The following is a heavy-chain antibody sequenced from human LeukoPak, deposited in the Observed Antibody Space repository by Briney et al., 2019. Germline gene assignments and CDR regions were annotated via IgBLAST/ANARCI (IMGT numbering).Heavy chain of an antibody. D-gene: IGHD6-25*01. V-gene: IGHV3-23*01. Sequence: GGSLRLSCVASGFTFSRHGMNWVRQAPGKGLEWVSGISPSGDIKYYVDSVKGRFTVSRDNSKNTLYLQMNSLRAEDTAVYYCARVGARLGAFDIWGQGTVVTVSS. CDR1: GFTFSRHG. J-gene: IGHJ3*02. CDR3: ARVGARLGAFDI. CDR2: ISPSGDIK.